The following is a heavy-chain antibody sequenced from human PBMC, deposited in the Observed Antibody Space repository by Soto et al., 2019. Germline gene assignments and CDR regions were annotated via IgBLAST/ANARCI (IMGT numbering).Heavy chain of an antibody. D-gene: IGHD1-26*01. CDR2: ISGSGGST. CDR1: GFTFSSYA. V-gene: IGHV3-23*01. CDR3: AKFGWELRTHYYGMDV. Sequence: GGSLRLSCAASGFTFSSYAMSWVRQAPGKGLEWVSAISGSGGSTYYADSVKGRFTISRDNSKNTLYLQMNSLRAEDTAVYYCAKFGWELRTHYYGMDVWGQGTTVTVSS. J-gene: IGHJ6*02.